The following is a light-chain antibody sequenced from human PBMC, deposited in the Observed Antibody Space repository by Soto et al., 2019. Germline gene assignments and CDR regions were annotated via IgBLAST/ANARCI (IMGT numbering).Light chain of an antibody. Sequence: EIVMTQSPATLSVSPGERATLSCRASQSVNSNLAWYQQKPGQAPRLLIYGASTRATGIPATFSGSGSGTEFTLTISSLQSEDFAVYYCQQYYGYSRTFGQGTKVEVK. CDR1: QSVNSN. CDR2: GAS. J-gene: IGKJ1*01. CDR3: QQYYGYSRT. V-gene: IGKV3-15*01.